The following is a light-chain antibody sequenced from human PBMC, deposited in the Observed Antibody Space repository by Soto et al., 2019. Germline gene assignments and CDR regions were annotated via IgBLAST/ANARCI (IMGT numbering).Light chain of an antibody. CDR3: SSYTSTTLVV. V-gene: IGLV2-14*01. J-gene: IGLJ2*01. CDR1: SSDVGSYNF. CDR2: EVR. Sequence: QSALTQPASVSGSPGQSINISCAGTSSDVGSYNFVSWYQQHPGKAPKLTICEVRNRPSGVSNRFSGSKSGNTASLTISGLQAEDEADYYCSSYTSTTLVVFGGGTKLTVL.